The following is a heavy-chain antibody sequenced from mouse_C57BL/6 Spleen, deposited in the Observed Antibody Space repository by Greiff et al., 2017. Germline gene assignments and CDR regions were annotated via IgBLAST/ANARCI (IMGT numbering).Heavy chain of an antibody. D-gene: IGHD2-4*01. J-gene: IGHJ3*01. Sequence: VQLQQSGAELVRPGASVKLSCTASGFNIKDDYMHWVKQRPEQGLEWIGWIDPENGDTEYASKFQGKGTITADTSSNTAYLQLSSLTSEDTAVYYCTLYYDYDDVPFAYWGQGTLVTVSA. CDR2: IDPENGDT. V-gene: IGHV14-4*01. CDR3: TLYYDYDDVPFAY. CDR1: GFNIKDDY.